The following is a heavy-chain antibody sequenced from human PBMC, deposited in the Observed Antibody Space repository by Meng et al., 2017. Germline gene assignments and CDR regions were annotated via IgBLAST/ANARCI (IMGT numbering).Heavy chain of an antibody. CDR2: ISYDGSNK. J-gene: IGHJ3*02. V-gene: IGHV3-30*04. CDR3: ARAQGYSYGDAFDI. Sequence: GESLKIPCAASGFTFSSYAMHRVRQAPGKGLEWVAVISYDGSNKYYADSVKGRFTISRDNSKNTLYLQMNSLRAEDTAVYYCARAQGYSYGDAFDIWGQGTMVTVSS. D-gene: IGHD5-18*01. CDR1: GFTFSSYA.